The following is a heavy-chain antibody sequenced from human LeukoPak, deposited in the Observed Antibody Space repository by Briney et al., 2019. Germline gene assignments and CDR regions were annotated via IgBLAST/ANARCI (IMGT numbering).Heavy chain of an antibody. J-gene: IGHJ1*01. V-gene: IGHV4-59*01. CDR3: ARGGNMIVVATAFQH. D-gene: IGHD3-22*01. CDR2: IYYSGST. Sequence: SETPSLTCTVSGGSISSYYWSWIRQPPGKGLEWIGYIYYSGSTNYNPSLKSRVTISVDTSKNQFSLKLSSVTAADTAVYYCARGGNMIVVATAFQHWGQGTLVTVSS. CDR1: GGSISSYY.